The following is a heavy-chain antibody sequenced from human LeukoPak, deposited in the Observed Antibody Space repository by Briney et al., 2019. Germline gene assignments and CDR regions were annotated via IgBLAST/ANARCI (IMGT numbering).Heavy chain of an antibody. V-gene: IGHV3-30-3*01. D-gene: IGHD3-22*01. CDR2: ISYDGSNK. Sequence: GRSLRLSCAASGFTFSSYAMHWVRQAPGKGLEWVAVISYDGSNKYYADSVKGRFTISRDNSKNTLYLQMNSLRAEDTAVYYCARDRKYYDSSGYPNQFQHWGQGTLVTVSS. J-gene: IGHJ1*01. CDR3: ARDRKYYDSSGYPNQFQH. CDR1: GFTFSSYA.